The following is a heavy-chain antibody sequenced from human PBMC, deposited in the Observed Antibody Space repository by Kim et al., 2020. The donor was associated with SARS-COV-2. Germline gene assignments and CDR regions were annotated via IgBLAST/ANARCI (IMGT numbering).Heavy chain of an antibody. Sequence: SETLSLTCAVYGGSFSGYYWSWIRQPPGKGLEWIGEINHSGSTNYNPSLKSRVTISVDTSKNQFSLKLSSVTAADTAVYYCARAKRGNGYCSSTSCYTNYFDYWGQGTLVTVSS. CDR2: INHSGST. V-gene: IGHV4-34*01. D-gene: IGHD2-2*02. CDR1: GGSFSGYY. J-gene: IGHJ4*02. CDR3: ARAKRGNGYCSSTSCYTNYFDY.